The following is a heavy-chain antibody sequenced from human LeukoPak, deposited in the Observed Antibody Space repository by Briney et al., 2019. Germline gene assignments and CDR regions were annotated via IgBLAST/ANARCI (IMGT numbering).Heavy chain of an antibody. J-gene: IGHJ5*02. CDR1: GFTFSSYS. Sequence: PGGSLRLSCAASGFTFSSYSMNWVRQAPGKGLEWVSSISSSSSYIYYADSVKGRFTISRDNAKNSLYLQMNSLSAEDTAVYYCARALPNKDIVVVVAAKPNWFDPWGQGTLVTVSS. CDR3: ARALPNKDIVVVVAAKPNWFDP. CDR2: ISSSSSYI. D-gene: IGHD2-15*01. V-gene: IGHV3-21*01.